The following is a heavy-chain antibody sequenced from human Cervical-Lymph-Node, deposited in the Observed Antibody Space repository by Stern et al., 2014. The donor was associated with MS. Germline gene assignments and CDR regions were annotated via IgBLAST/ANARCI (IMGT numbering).Heavy chain of an antibody. CDR3: AREATRIVVGIDY. Sequence: VQLVQSGTKMQKPGASVRVSCKASGYTFTAFFIHWVRQVPGQGLEWIGRINPNSDDPTYAQNFQDRVTLTRDTSIGTAYLELSRLTSADTAVYFCAREATRIVVGIDYWGQGTQVTVSS. J-gene: IGHJ4*02. CDR1: GYTFTAFF. CDR2: INPNSDDP. D-gene: IGHD3-22*01. V-gene: IGHV1-2*06.